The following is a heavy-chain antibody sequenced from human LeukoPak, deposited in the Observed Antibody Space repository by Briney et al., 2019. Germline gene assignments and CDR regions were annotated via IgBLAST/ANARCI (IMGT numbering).Heavy chain of an antibody. D-gene: IGHD3-16*02. CDR3: VRDRIVSADY. V-gene: IGHV1-2*06. CDR2: IDPKTGGT. CDR1: GYTFLGCY. J-gene: IGHJ4*02. Sequence: SGKVPCKASGYTFLGCYVHWVRQAPGQGCEWMGRIDPKTGGTGYAQQSQGRVPMTRDTSITPAYMDLTSLRSDDPAVYSRVRDRIVSADYWGQGTLVTVSS.